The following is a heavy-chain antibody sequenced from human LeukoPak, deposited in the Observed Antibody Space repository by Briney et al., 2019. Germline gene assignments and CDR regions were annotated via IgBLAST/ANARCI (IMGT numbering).Heavy chain of an antibody. CDR3: ARDSKWELLRN. D-gene: IGHD1-26*01. CDR1: GFTFSSYS. Sequence: GRSLRLSCAASGFTFSSYSMNWVRQAPGKGLEWVSSISSSSSYIYYADSVKGRFTISRDNAKNSLYLQMNSLRAEDTAVYYCARDSKWELLRNWGQGTLVTVSS. CDR2: ISSSSSYI. V-gene: IGHV3-21*01. J-gene: IGHJ4*02.